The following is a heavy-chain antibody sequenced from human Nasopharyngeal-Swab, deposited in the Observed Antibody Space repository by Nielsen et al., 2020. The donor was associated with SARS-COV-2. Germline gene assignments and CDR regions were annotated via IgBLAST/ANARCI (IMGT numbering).Heavy chain of an antibody. CDR2: IWYDGSNK. V-gene: IGHV3-33*01. CDR3: AAPGTRCSGDKCDMWVFDY. Sequence: GESLKISCAASGFTFSSYGMHWVRQAPGKGLEWVAVIWYDGSNKYYADSVKGRFTISRDNSKNTLYLQMNSLRAEDTAVYYCAAPGTRCSGDKCDMWVFDYWGQGTQVTVSS. J-gene: IGHJ4*02. CDR1: GFTFSSYG. D-gene: IGHD2-15*01.